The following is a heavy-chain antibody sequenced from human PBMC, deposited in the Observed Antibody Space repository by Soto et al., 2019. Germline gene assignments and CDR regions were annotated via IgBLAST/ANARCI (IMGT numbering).Heavy chain of an antibody. CDR3: ARDRWVTTLTFDK. D-gene: IGHD4-17*01. CDR2: INAGNGDT. Sequence: QVQFVQSGAEVKKPGASVKVSCKASGYTFADYAIHWVRQAPGQSLEWMGWINAGNGDTKYSQKFQGRVTLTTDTSASTAYMDINSLTTDDTAVYYCARDRWVTTLTFDKWGQGTPVIVSS. J-gene: IGHJ4*02. CDR1: GYTFADYA. V-gene: IGHV1-3*01.